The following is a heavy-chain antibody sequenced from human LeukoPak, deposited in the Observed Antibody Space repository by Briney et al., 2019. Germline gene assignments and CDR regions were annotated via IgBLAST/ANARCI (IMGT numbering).Heavy chain of an antibody. J-gene: IGHJ4*02. D-gene: IGHD3-10*01. CDR2: INANTGVA. Sequence: ASVKVSCKASGFTFTAYYIHWVRQAPGQGLEWMGCINANTGVATYAQKFQGRVTMTRDTSISAAYMELSSLRSDDTAMYYCAKEGAGDSKANDYWGQGTPVSVSS. CDR1: GFTFTAYY. V-gene: IGHV1-2*02. CDR3: AKEGAGDSKANDY.